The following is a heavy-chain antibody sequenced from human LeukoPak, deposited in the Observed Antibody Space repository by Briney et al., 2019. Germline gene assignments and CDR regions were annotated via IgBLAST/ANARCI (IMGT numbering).Heavy chain of an antibody. J-gene: IGHJ4*02. V-gene: IGHV4-59*01. CDR2: INNSGST. CDR1: GGSISSFY. CDR3: AGEGAYYYGSGSYYGPFER. D-gene: IGHD3-10*01. Sequence: SETLSLTCTVSGGSISSFYWSWIRQPPGKGLEWIGYINNSGSTNYNPSLKSRVTISVDTSKNQFSLKLSSVTAADTAVYYCAGEGAYYYGSGSYYGPFERWGQGALVTVSS.